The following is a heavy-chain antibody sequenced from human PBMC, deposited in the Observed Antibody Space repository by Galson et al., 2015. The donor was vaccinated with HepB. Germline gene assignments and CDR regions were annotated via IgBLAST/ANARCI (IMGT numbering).Heavy chain of an antibody. V-gene: IGHV3-33*01. Sequence: SLRLSCAASGFTFNTYGMHWVRQAPGKGLEWVAVIWYDGTNKYYADSVKGRFTISRDNSKNTLYLQMNSLRVEDTAVYYCARDEGFYLSAVTPYEAFDIWGQGTMVTVSS. D-gene: IGHD4-23*01. CDR3: ARDEGFYLSAVTPYEAFDI. CDR1: GFTFNTYG. CDR2: IWYDGTNK. J-gene: IGHJ3*02.